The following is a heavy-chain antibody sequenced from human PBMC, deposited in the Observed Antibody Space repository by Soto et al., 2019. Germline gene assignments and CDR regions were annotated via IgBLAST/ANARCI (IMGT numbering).Heavy chain of an antibody. Sequence: PVGSLSLPCAVSGFTFSSYAMRWVRQAPGKGLEWVSAISGSGGSTYYADSVKGRFTISRDNSKNTLYLQMNSLRAEDTAVYYCAKEVGSEEDIVVVPAAIILDVWGQGTTVTVSS. CDR3: AKEVGSEEDIVVVPAAIILDV. CDR2: ISGSGGST. J-gene: IGHJ6*02. V-gene: IGHV3-23*01. CDR1: GFTFSSYA. D-gene: IGHD2-2*01.